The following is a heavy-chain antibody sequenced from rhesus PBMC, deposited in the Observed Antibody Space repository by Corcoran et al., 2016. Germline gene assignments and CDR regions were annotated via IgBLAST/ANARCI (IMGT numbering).Heavy chain of an antibody. CDR1: GYSFTSYW. J-gene: IGHJ4*01. Sequence: EVQLVQSGAEVKRPGESLKISCRTSGYSFTSYWLSWVRQMPGKGLEWMGAIDPSDSESRYNPSFQGQGTISADKSITTAYLQWSRLKASDTATYYCAKGMGLAAAGPLDYWGQGVLVTVSS. V-gene: IGHV5-20*01. D-gene: IGHD6-25*01. CDR2: IDPSDSES. CDR3: AKGMGLAAAGPLDY.